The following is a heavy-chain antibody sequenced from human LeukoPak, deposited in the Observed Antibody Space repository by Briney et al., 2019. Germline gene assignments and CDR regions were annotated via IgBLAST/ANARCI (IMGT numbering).Heavy chain of an antibody. J-gene: IGHJ6*04. Sequence: SETLSLTCSVSGGSINFIWSWIRQSPGKGLEWIGCIYHNGSTSYNSPLKSRVAISLDTSKKQVSLMLNSVTASDTAVYYCTRDDRRGLRFNNFYPYFGMDVWGKGTTVIVSA. CDR1: GGSINFI. CDR2: IYHNGST. CDR3: TRDDRRGLRFNNFYPYFGMDV. V-gene: IGHV4-59*01. D-gene: IGHD3-3*01.